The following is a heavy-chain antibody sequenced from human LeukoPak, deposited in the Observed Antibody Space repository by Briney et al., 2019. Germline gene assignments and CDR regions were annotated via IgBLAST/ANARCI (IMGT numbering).Heavy chain of an antibody. CDR2: MNLNSGNT. CDR3: ARARMVRGVIIPSGWFDP. J-gene: IGHJ5*02. D-gene: IGHD3-10*01. V-gene: IGHV1-8*01. CDR1: GYTFTSYD. Sequence: ASVKVSCKASGYTFTSYDINWVRQATGQGLEWMGWMNLNSGNTGYAQKFQGRVTMTRNTSISTAYMELSSLRSEDTAVYYCARARMVRGVIIPSGWFDPWGQGTLVTVSS.